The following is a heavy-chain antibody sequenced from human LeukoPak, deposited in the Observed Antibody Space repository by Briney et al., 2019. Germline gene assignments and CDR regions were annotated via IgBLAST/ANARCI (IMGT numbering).Heavy chain of an antibody. CDR1: GGTFSSYA. J-gene: IGHJ3*02. CDR2: INTNTGNP. V-gene: IGHV7-4-1*02. Sequence: PMASVKVSCKASGGTFSSYAISWVRQAPGQGLEWMGWINTNTGNPTYAQGFTGRFVFSLDTSVSTAYLQISRLKAEDSAVYYCARVRAFFFPDDFDIWGQGTMVTVSS. D-gene: IGHD3-3*01. CDR3: ARVRAFFFPDDFDI.